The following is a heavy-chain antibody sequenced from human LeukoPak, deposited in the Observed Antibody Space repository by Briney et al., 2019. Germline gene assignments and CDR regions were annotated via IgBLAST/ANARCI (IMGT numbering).Heavy chain of an antibody. CDR2: IYPGDSDT. CDR3: ASRPFETTVVPWDFY. D-gene: IGHD4-17*01. V-gene: IGHV5-51*01. Sequence: GESLKISCKGSGYSFTSYWIGWVRQMPGKGLEWMGIIYPGDSDTRYSPSFQGQVAISADRSINTAYLQWSSLTASDTAMYYCASRPFETTVVPWDFYWGQGTQVTVSS. J-gene: IGHJ4*02. CDR1: GYSFTSYW.